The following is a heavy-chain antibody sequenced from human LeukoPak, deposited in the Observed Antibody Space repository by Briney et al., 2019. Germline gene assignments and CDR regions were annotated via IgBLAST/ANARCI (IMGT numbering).Heavy chain of an antibody. V-gene: IGHV4-39*07. D-gene: IGHD5/OR15-5a*01. CDR1: GGSISSTTYY. J-gene: IGHJ4*02. CDR3: ARSVLGIDGTFDS. Sequence: PSETLSLTCTVSGGSISSTTYYWGWIRQPPGKGLEWIGTIYYSGSTYYNPSLKSRITISVDTSKNQFSLKVNSVTAADTAIYYCARSVLGIDGTFDSWGQGTLVTVSS. CDR2: IYYSGST.